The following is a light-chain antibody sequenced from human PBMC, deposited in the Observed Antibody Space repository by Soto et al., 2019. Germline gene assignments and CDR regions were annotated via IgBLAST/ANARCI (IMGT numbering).Light chain of an antibody. CDR1: QSISSH. CDR2: AAS. V-gene: IGKV1-39*01. Sequence: DIQMTQSPSSLSVSVGDRVTITCRASQSISSHLNWYQQKPGKAPKLLIYAASSLQSGVPSRFSGTGSGTDFTLTISSLRPGDFATDFCQQTYKTPPWTFGQGTKVELK. J-gene: IGKJ1*01. CDR3: QQTYKTPPWT.